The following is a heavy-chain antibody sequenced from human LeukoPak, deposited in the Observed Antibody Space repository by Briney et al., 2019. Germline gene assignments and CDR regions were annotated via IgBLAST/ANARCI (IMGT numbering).Heavy chain of an antibody. Sequence: PSETLSLTCTVSGGSFSSYYWTWIRQPPGKGLEWIAHIYYSGSTNYNPSLKSRVTISVDTSKNQFSLKLSSVTAADTAVYYCARARKTLNFWSGYYPDYWGQGTLITVSS. CDR3: ARARKTLNFWSGYYPDY. V-gene: IGHV4-59*01. D-gene: IGHD3-3*01. CDR1: GGSFSSYY. J-gene: IGHJ4*02. CDR2: IYYSGST.